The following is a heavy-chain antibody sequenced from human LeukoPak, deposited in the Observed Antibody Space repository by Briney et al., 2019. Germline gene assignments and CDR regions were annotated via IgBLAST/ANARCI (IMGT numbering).Heavy chain of an antibody. V-gene: IGHV4-30-2*01. CDR1: GGSISSGGYY. Sequence: SETLSLTCTVSGGSISSGGYYWSWIRQPPGKGLEWIGYIYHSGSTYYNPSLKSRVTISVDRPKNQFSLKLSSVTAADTAVYYCARVVIAARRHFDYWGQGTLVTVSS. CDR3: ARVVIAARRHFDY. D-gene: IGHD6-6*01. CDR2: IYHSGST. J-gene: IGHJ4*02.